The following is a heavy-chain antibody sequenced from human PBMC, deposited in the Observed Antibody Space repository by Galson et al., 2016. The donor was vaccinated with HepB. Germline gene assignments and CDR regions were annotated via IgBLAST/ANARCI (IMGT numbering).Heavy chain of an antibody. J-gene: IGHJ6*02. V-gene: IGHV3-7*01. Sequence: SLRLSCAASGSSLSSYWMSWVRQTPGKGLEWVANVKYDGSEKYYVDSVKGRFTISRDNAKNSMSLQMNSLSAEDTAVYYCARDGYYDSSGYYYDDYYYGMDVWGQGTTVTVSS. CDR3: ARDGYYDSSGYYYDDYYYGMDV. CDR1: GSSLSSYW. CDR2: VKYDGSEK. D-gene: IGHD3-22*01.